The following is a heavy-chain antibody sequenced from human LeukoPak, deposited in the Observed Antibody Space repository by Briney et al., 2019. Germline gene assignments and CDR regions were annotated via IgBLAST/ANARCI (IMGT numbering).Heavy chain of an antibody. CDR3: AAGGYCSGGSCYPFDP. CDR2: IIPIFGTA. J-gene: IGHJ5*02. D-gene: IGHD2-15*01. CDR1: GGTFSSYA. Sequence: SVKVSCKASGGTFSSYAISWVRQAPGQGLEWVGRIIPIFGTANYAQKFQGRVTITTDESTSTAYMELSSLRSEDTALYYCAAGGYCSGGSCYPFDPWGQGTLVTVSS. V-gene: IGHV1-69*05.